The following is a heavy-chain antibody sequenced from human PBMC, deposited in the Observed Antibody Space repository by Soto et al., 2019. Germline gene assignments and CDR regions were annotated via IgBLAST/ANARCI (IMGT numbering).Heavy chain of an antibody. CDR3: ASSSGSRYRAFDY. J-gene: IGHJ4*02. D-gene: IGHD3-10*01. CDR1: GDTFNFYS. V-gene: IGHV1-69*02. CDR2: VNPIVSMS. Sequence: QVQLVQSGAEVKRPGSSVKVSCKASGDTFNFYSINWVRQAPGLGLEWMGRVNPIVSMSNYAQKFQGRVTMTADKTTRTAYMEISSLRSEDTAIYYCASSSGSRYRAFDYWGQGALVTVSS.